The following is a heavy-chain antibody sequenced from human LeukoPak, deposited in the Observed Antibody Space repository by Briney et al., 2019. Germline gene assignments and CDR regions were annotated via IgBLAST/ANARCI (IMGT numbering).Heavy chain of an antibody. J-gene: IGHJ5*02. CDR2: ISGSGGST. CDR3: AKNHLGFMVVPAAENCFDP. Sequence: PGGPLRLSCAASGFTFSSYAMSWVRQAPGKGLEWVSAISGSGGSTYYADSVKGRFTISRDNSKNTLYLQMNSLRAEDTAVYYCAKNHLGFMVVPAAENCFDPWGQGTLVTVSS. CDR1: GFTFSSYA. D-gene: IGHD2-2*01. V-gene: IGHV3-23*01.